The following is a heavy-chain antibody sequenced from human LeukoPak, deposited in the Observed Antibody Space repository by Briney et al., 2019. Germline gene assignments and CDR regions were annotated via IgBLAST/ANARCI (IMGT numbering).Heavy chain of an antibody. CDR1: GGSISRYF. CDR3: ARHGGGFGSGTYYNFDY. CDR2: IYYSGST. J-gene: IGHJ4*02. D-gene: IGHD3-10*01. Sequence: PSETLSLTCTVSGGSISRYFWSWIRQPPGKGLEWIGYIYYSGSTNYNPSLKSRVTISVDTSMHQFSLKLTSVTAADTAVYYCARHGGGFGSGTYYNFDYWGQGTLVTVSS. V-gene: IGHV4-59*08.